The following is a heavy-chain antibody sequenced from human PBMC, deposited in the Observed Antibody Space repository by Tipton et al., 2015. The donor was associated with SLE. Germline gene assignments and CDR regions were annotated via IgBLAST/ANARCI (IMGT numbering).Heavy chain of an antibody. J-gene: IGHJ4*02. D-gene: IGHD6-13*01. CDR3: ARAWQQLTPFDY. CDR1: GVSSSSYY. V-gene: IGHV4-34*01. Sequence: TLSLTCTVSGVSSSSYYWSWIRQPPGKGLEWIGEINHSGSTNYNPSLKSRVTISVDTSKNQFSLKLSSVTAADTAVYYCARAWQQLTPFDYWGQGTLVTVSS. CDR2: INHSGST.